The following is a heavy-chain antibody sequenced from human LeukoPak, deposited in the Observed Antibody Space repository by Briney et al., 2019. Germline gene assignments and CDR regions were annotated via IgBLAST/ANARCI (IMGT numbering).Heavy chain of an antibody. V-gene: IGHV3-23*01. CDR3: AKGGCSSTTCLVDY. CDR2: ISGSDVST. Sequence: GGSLRLSCAASGFTFSSYAMFWVRQAPGKGLEWVSAISGSDVSTYYADSVKGRFTISRDNSKSTLYLQMHSLRAEDTAIYYSAKGGCSSTTCLVDYWGQGTLVTVSS. D-gene: IGHD2-2*01. J-gene: IGHJ4*02. CDR1: GFTFSSYA.